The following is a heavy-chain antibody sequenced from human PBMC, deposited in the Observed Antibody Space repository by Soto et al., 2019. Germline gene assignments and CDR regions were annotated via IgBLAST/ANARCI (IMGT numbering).Heavy chain of an antibody. V-gene: IGHV4-30-2*01. Sequence: QLQLQESGSGLVKPSQTLSLTCAVSGGSISSGGYSWSWSRQPPGKGLEWIGYIYHSGSTYYNPSLKSRVTISVDRSKNQFSLKLSSVTAADTAVYYCARRGPGYLQLHYYGMDVWGQGTTVTISS. J-gene: IGHJ6*02. CDR2: IYHSGST. CDR1: GGSISSGGYS. D-gene: IGHD1-1*01. CDR3: ARRGPGYLQLHYYGMDV.